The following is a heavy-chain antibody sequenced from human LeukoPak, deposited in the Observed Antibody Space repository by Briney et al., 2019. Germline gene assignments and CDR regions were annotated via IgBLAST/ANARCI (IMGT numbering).Heavy chain of an antibody. CDR3: ARVRIAVAGLIFDY. J-gene: IGHJ4*02. D-gene: IGHD6-19*01. CDR1: GGSISSYY. Sequence: SGTLSLTCTVSGGSISSYYWSWIRQPPGKGLEWIGYIYYSGSTNYNPSLKSRVTISVDTSKNQFSLKLSSVTAADTAVYYCARVRIAVAGLIFDYWGQGTLVTVSS. V-gene: IGHV4-59*01. CDR2: IYYSGST.